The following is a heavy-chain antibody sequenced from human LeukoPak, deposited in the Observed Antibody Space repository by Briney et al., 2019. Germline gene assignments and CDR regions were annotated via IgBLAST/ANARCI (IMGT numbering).Heavy chain of an antibody. CDR2: ISAYNGNT. V-gene: IGHV1-18*01. D-gene: IGHD6-19*01. CDR3: ARIIRSGWYEIDY. J-gene: IGHJ4*02. Sequence: ASVKVSCKASGYTFTNYDIHWVRQATGQGLEWMGWISAYNGNTNYAQKLQGRVTMTTDTSTSTAYMELRSLRSDDTAVYYCARIIRSGWYEIDYWGQGTLVTVSS. CDR1: GYTFTNYD.